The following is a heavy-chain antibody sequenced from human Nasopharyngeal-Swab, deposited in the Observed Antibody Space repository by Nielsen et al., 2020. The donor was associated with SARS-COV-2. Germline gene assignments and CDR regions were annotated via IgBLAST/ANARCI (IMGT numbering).Heavy chain of an antibody. CDR1: GYTLTELS. J-gene: IGHJ5*02. D-gene: IGHD2-2*01. Sequence: ASVKVSCKVSGYTLTELSMHWVRQAPGKGLEWMGGFDPEDGETIYAQKFQGRVTMTEDTSTDTAYMELSSLRSEDTAVYYCATSAPYCSSTSCSYWFDPWGQATLVTASS. V-gene: IGHV1-24*01. CDR2: FDPEDGET. CDR3: ATSAPYCSSTSCSYWFDP.